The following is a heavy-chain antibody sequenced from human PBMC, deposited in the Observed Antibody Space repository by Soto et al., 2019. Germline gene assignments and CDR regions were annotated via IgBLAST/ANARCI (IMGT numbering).Heavy chain of an antibody. CDR1: GGSISSSSYY. CDR3: AATSSGSYYNSPSWFDP. CDR2: IYYSGST. Sequence: QLQLQESGPGLVKPSETLSLTCTVSGGSISSSSYYWGWIRQPPGKGLEWIGSIYYSGSTYYNPSLKSRVTISVDTSKNQFSLKLSSVTAADTAVYYCAATSSGSYYNSPSWFDPWGQGTLVTVSS. V-gene: IGHV4-39*01. D-gene: IGHD3-10*01. J-gene: IGHJ5*02.